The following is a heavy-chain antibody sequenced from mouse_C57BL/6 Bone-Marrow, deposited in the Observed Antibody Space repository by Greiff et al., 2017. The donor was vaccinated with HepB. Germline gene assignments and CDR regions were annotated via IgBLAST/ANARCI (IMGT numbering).Heavy chain of an antibody. CDR2: IRSKSNNYAT. V-gene: IGHV10-1*01. CDR1: GFSFNTYA. CDR3: VRQNIDSSGAAWFAY. J-gene: IGHJ3*01. D-gene: IGHD3-2*02. Sequence: GGGLVQPKGSLKLSCAASGFSFNTYAMNWVRQAPGKGLEWVARIRSKSNNYATYYADSVKDRFTISRDDSESMLYLQMNNLKTEDTAMYYCVRQNIDSSGAAWFAYWGQGTLVTVSA.